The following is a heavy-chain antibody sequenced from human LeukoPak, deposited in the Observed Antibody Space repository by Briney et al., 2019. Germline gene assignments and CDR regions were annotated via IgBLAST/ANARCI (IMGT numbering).Heavy chain of an antibody. J-gene: IGHJ4*02. CDR1: GFTFSSYW. CDR2: IKQDGSEK. Sequence: GGSLRLSCAASGFTFSSYWMSWVRQAPGEGLEWVANIKQDGSEKYYVDSVKGRFTISRDNAKNSLYLQMNSLRAEDTAVYYCAKHPLRYFDWLLSAQFDYWGQGTLVTVSS. CDR3: AKHPLRYFDWLLSAQFDY. D-gene: IGHD3-9*01. V-gene: IGHV3-7*01.